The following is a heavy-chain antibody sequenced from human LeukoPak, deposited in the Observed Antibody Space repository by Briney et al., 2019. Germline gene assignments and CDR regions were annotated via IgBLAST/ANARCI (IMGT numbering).Heavy chain of an antibody. J-gene: IGHJ6*03. D-gene: IGHD3-16*01. CDR1: GYSFTSYW. V-gene: IGHV5-51*01. CDR2: IYPGDSDT. Sequence: GESLKISCKGSGYSFTSYWIGWVRQMPGKGLEWMGIIYPGDSDTRYSPSFQGQVTISADKSISTAYLQWSSLKASDTAMYYCARHVSWGYYYYYMDVWGKGTTVTVSS. CDR3: ARHVSWGYYYYYMDV.